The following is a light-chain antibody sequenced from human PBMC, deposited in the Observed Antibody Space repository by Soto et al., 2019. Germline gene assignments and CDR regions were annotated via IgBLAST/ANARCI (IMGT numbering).Light chain of an antibody. CDR2: DVS. Sequence: QSALTQPASVSGSPGQSIAISCTGSSSDIGDYNYVSWHQQHPGKAPKLMIFDVSNRPSGVSNRFSGSMSGNTASLTISGLQPEDEADYYCSSYTGGSTVVFGGGTKLTVL. CDR3: SSYTGGSTVV. J-gene: IGLJ2*01. CDR1: SSDIGDYNY. V-gene: IGLV2-14*01.